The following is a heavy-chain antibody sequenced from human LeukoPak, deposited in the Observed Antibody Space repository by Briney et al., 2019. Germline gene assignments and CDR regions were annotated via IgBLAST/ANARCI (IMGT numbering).Heavy chain of an antibody. D-gene: IGHD5/OR15-5a*01. V-gene: IGHV4-59*01. CDR3: ARDKGLPQAFDL. CDR1: GGSISSFY. Sequence: PSETLSLTCTVSGGSISSFYWSWIRQPPGKGLEYIGYISSSGTTSYNPSLKSRVTISVDTSKNQCSLKLTSVTAADTAVYYCARDKGLPQAFDLWGQGTMVTVSS. J-gene: IGHJ3*01. CDR2: ISSSGTT.